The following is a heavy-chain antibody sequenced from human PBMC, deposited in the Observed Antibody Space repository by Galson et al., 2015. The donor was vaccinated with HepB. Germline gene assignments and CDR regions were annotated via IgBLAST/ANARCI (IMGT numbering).Heavy chain of an antibody. D-gene: IGHD3-10*01. V-gene: IGHV3-23*01. CDR3: AKDQDYYGSGNYYSYFDY. CDR2: ISGSGRST. CDR1: GFTFNNYP. Sequence: SLRLSCAASGFTFNNYPMSWVRQAPGKRLEWVSAISGSGRSTNYADSVKGRFTISRDNSKNTLYLQMNSLRAEDTAIYYCAKDQDYYGSGNYYSYFDYWGQGILVTVSS. J-gene: IGHJ4*02.